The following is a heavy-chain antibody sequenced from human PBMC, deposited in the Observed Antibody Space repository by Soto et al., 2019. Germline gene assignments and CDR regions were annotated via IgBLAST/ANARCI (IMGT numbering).Heavy chain of an antibody. J-gene: IGHJ6*02. D-gene: IGHD3-3*01. V-gene: IGHV1-3*01. Sequence: DSVKVSCKASGYTFTSYAMHWVRQAPGQRLEWMGWINAGNGNTKYSQKFQGRVTITRDTSASTAYMELSSLRSEDTAVYYCARDLIGVTIFGVATPYDYYYGMDVSGHGTMFTVYS. CDR3: ARDLIGVTIFGVATPYDYYYGMDV. CDR1: GYTFTSYA. CDR2: INAGNGNT.